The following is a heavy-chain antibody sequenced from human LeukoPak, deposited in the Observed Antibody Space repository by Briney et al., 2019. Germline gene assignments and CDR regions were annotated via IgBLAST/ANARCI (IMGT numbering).Heavy chain of an antibody. V-gene: IGHV3-23*01. CDR1: GFTFSSYA. Sequence: PGGSLRLSCAASGFTFSSYAMSWVRQAPGKGLEWVSAISGSGGSTYYADSVKGRFTISRDNSKNTLYLQMNSLKTEDTAVYYCTTDRLLWFGELNYWGQGTLVTVSS. CDR3: TTDRLLWFGELNY. CDR2: ISGSGGST. J-gene: IGHJ4*02. D-gene: IGHD3-10*01.